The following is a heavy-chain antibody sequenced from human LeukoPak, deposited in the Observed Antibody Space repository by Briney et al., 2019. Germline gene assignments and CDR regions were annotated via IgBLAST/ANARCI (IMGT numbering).Heavy chain of an antibody. CDR2: ISSNGGST. J-gene: IGHJ4*02. V-gene: IGHV3-64*01. Sequence: GGSLRLSCAASGCTFSSYAMHWVRQAPGKGLEYVSAISSNGGSTYYANSVKGRFTISRDNSKNTLYLQMGSLRAEDMAVYYCARESHVDTAMVKAGYYFDYWGQGTLVTVSS. CDR1: GCTFSSYA. CDR3: ARESHVDTAMVKAGYYFDY. D-gene: IGHD5-18*01.